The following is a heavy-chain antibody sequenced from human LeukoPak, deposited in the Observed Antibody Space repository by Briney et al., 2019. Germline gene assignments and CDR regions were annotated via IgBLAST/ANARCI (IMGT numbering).Heavy chain of an antibody. CDR1: GFTFSSYA. CDR2: ISGSGGST. Sequence: AGGSLRLSCAASGFTFSSYAMSWVRQAPGKGLEWVSAISGSGGSTYYADSVKGRFTISRDNSKNTLYLQMNSLRAEDTAVYYCARDPWNSSGYYVRSGDYFDYWGQGTLVTVSS. D-gene: IGHD3-22*01. J-gene: IGHJ4*02. CDR3: ARDPWNSSGYYVRSGDYFDY. V-gene: IGHV3-23*01.